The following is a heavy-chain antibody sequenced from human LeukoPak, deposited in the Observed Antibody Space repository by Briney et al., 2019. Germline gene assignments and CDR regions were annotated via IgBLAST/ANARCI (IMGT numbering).Heavy chain of an antibody. D-gene: IGHD2-2*01. Sequence: PGGSLRLSCAASGFTVSSNYMSWVRQAPGKGLEWVSVIYDGGSTDYAESVKGRFTISSDNSKNTLYLQMNSLRAEDTAVYYCARDWGYCSSTSCHVFDYWGQGTLVTVSS. CDR3: ARDWGYCSSTSCHVFDY. CDR2: IYDGGST. CDR1: GFTVSSNY. J-gene: IGHJ4*02. V-gene: IGHV3-53*01.